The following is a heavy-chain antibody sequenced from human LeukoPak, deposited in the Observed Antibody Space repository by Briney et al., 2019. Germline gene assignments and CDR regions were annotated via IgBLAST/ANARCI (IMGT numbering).Heavy chain of an antibody. CDR3: ARDPPPMTYYYDSSGYYFDY. Sequence: ASVKVSCKASGYTFTSYGISWVRQAPGQGLEWMGWLSAYNGNTNYAQKLQGRVTMTTDTSTSTAYMELRSLRSDDTAVYYCARDPPPMTYYYDSSGYYFDYWGQGTLVTVSS. J-gene: IGHJ4*02. CDR1: GYTFTSYG. V-gene: IGHV1-18*01. D-gene: IGHD3-22*01. CDR2: LSAYNGNT.